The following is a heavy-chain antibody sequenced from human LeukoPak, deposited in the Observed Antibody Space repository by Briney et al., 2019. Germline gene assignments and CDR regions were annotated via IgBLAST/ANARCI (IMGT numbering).Heavy chain of an antibody. J-gene: IGHJ4*02. D-gene: IGHD3-10*01. V-gene: IGHV3-21*04. CDR3: ARGGVDYYGSGTYYLMYYFDY. Sequence: PGGSLRLSCAASGFTFDSYSMNWVRQAPGKGLEWVSSISVGSRYIFYADPVKGRFTISRDDPHNTLYLQMNSLRAEDTAVYFCARGGVDYYGSGTYYLMYYFDYWGQGALVTVSS. CDR2: ISVGSRYI. CDR1: GFTFDSYS.